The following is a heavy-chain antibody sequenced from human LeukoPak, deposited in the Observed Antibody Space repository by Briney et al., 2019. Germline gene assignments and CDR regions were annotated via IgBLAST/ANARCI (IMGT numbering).Heavy chain of an antibody. J-gene: IGHJ4*02. CDR3: ASSLVWVPAADDY. CDR2: ISSSSSYI. D-gene: IGHD2-2*01. V-gene: IGHV3-21*01. CDR1: GFTFSSYS. Sequence: GGSLRLSCAASGFTFSSYSMNWVRQAPGKGLEWVSSISSSSSYIYYADSVKGRFTISRDNAKNSLYLQMNGLRAEDTAVYYCASSLVWVPAADDYWGQGTLVTVSS.